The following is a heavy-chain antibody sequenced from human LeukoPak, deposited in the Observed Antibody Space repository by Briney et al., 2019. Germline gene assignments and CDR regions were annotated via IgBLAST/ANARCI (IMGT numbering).Heavy chain of an antibody. J-gene: IGHJ4*02. V-gene: IGHV4-38-2*02. Sequence: PSETLSLTCTVSGYSISSGYYWGWIRQPPGKGLEWIGSIYHSGSTYYNPSLKSRVTISVDTSKNQFSLKLSSVTAADTAVYYCARGGWNWDYWGQGTLVTVSS. D-gene: IGHD1-7*01. CDR3: ARGGWNWDY. CDR1: GYSISSGYY. CDR2: IYHSGST.